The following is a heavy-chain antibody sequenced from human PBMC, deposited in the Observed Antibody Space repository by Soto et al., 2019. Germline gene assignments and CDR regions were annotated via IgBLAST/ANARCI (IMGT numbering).Heavy chain of an antibody. Sequence: QVQLQESGPGLVKPSETLSLTCTVSGGSISTYYWSWIRQPPGKGLEWIGYISYSGSTNYNPSLKSRVTLSVDTSKNQFSLKLSSVTAADTAVYYCARDRLAAAGGGRRWFDPWGQGTLVTVSS. CDR1: GGSISTYY. J-gene: IGHJ5*02. V-gene: IGHV4-59*01. CDR3: ARDRLAAAGGGRRWFDP. CDR2: ISYSGST. D-gene: IGHD6-13*01.